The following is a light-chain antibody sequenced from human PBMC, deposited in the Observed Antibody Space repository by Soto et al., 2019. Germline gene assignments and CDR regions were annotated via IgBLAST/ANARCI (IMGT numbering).Light chain of an antibody. CDR2: EVS. V-gene: IGLV2-14*01. CDR1: SSDVGGYNY. CDR3: SSYTTSNTYV. J-gene: IGLJ1*01. Sequence: SGYPGQSITISCTGRSSDVGGYNYVSWYQQHPGKAPKFMIYEVSRRPSGVSNRFSGSKSGNTASLTVSGLQAEDEADYYCSSYTTSNTYVFGTGTKVTVL.